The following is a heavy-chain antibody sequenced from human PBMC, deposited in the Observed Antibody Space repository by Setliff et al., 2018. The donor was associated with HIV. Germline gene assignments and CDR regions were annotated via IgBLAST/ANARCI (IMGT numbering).Heavy chain of an antibody. CDR2: IRYTDST. D-gene: IGHD3-9*01. V-gene: IGHV4-59*01. J-gene: IGHJ5*02. CDR1: GGALNDYS. CDR3: VRGGLTGIDL. Sequence: PSETLSLTCTVSGGALNDYSWSWTRQSRGKRLEWIGYIRYTDSTDYNPSLESRVTMSVDTSKKQISLKLTSVTAADSAVYYCVRGGLTGIDLWGQGRLVTVSS.